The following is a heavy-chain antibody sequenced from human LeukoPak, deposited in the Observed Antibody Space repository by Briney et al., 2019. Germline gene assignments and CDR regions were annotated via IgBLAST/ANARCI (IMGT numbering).Heavy chain of an antibody. J-gene: IGHJ1*01. CDR1: GFTFSSYW. CDR3: AREVYCSSTSCYTGYFQH. D-gene: IGHD2-2*02. CDR2: IKQDGSEK. V-gene: IGHV3-7*01. Sequence: QPGGSLRLSCAASGFTFSSYWMSWVRQAPGKGLEWVANIKQDGSEKYYVDSVKGRFTISRDNAKNSLYLQMNRLRAEDTAVYYCAREVYCSSTSCYTGYFQHWGQGTLVTVSP.